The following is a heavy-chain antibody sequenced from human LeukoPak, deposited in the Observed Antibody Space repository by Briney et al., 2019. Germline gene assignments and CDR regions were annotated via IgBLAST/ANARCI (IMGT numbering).Heavy chain of an antibody. CDR2: IIPIFGTA. CDR3: AQAAYYDILTGRDY. CDR1: GGTFSSYA. J-gene: IGHJ4*02. V-gene: IGHV1-69*13. D-gene: IGHD3-9*01. Sequence: GASVKVSCKASGGTFSSYAISWVRQAPGQGLEWMGGIIPIFGTANYAQKFQGRVTITADESTSTAYMELSSLRSEDTAVYYCAQAAYYDILTGRDYWGQGTLVTVSS.